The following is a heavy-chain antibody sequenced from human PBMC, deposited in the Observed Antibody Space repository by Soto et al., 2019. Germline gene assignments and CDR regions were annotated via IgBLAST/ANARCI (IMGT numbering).Heavy chain of an antibody. CDR2: IYYSGST. CDR1: GGSISSGGYY. Sequence: SETLSLTCTVSGGSISSGGYYWSWIRQHPGKGLEWIGYIYYSGSTYYNPSLKSRVTISVDTSKNQFSLKLSSVTAADTAVYYCARGFTYYYDSSGYYNWFDPWGQGTLVT. J-gene: IGHJ5*02. CDR3: ARGFTYYYDSSGYYNWFDP. V-gene: IGHV4-31*03. D-gene: IGHD3-22*01.